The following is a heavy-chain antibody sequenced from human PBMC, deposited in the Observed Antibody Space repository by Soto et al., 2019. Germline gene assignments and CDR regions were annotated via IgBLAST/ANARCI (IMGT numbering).Heavy chain of an antibody. CDR2: IYYSGST. CDR3: ARGKEPELRYYYYYGMDV. J-gene: IGHJ6*02. CDR1: GGSISSYY. Sequence: SETLSLTCPVSGGSISSYYWSWIRQPPGKGLEWIGYIYYSGSTNYNPSLKSRVTISVDTSKNQFSLKLSSVTAADTAVYYCARGKEPELRYYYYYGMDVWGQGTTVTVSS. V-gene: IGHV4-59*01. D-gene: IGHD1-7*01.